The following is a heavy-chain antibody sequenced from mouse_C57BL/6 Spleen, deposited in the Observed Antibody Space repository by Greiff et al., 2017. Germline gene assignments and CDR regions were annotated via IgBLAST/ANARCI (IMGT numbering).Heavy chain of an antibody. CDR1: GYTFTSYW. CDR3: ARWYYGSPYAMDY. D-gene: IGHD1-1*01. V-gene: IGHV1-52*01. Sequence: QVQLQQPGAELVRPGSSVKLSCKASGYTFTSYWMHWVKQRPIQGLEWIGNIDPSDSETHYNQKFKDKATLTVDKSSSTAYMQLSSLTSEDSAVYYCARWYYGSPYAMDYWGQGTSVTVSS. J-gene: IGHJ4*01. CDR2: IDPSDSET.